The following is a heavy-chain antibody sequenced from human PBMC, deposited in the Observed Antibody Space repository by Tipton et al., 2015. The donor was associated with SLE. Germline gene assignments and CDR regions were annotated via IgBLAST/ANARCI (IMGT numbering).Heavy chain of an antibody. CDR1: GGSISSSSYY. CDR3: ARHSELEGGAFDI. CDR2: IYYSGST. D-gene: IGHD1-1*01. Sequence: LRLSCTVSGGSISSSSYYWGWIRQPPGKGLEWIGSIYYSGSTYYNPSLKSRVTISVDTSKNQFSLKLSSVTAADTAVYYCARHSELEGGAFDIWGQGTMVTVSS. J-gene: IGHJ3*02. V-gene: IGHV4-39*07.